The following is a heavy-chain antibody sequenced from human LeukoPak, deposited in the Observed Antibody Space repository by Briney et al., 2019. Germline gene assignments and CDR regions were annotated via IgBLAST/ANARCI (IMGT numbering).Heavy chain of an antibody. V-gene: IGHV3-23*01. CDR3: AKVRLTMVRGVIIPGYYFDY. J-gene: IGHJ4*02. D-gene: IGHD3-10*01. CDR1: GFTFSSYA. CDR2: ISGSGGST. Sequence: PGGSLILFCAASGFTFSSYAMSWVRQAPGKGLEWVSAISGSGGSTYYADTVKGRFTISRDNSKNTLYLQMNSLRAEDTAVYYCAKVRLTMVRGVIIPGYYFDYWGQGTLVTVSS.